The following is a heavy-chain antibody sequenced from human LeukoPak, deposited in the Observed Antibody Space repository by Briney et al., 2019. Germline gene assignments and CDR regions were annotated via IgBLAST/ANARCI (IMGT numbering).Heavy chain of an antibody. J-gene: IGHJ6*03. V-gene: IGHV3-20*04. CDR1: GFTFDDYG. CDR2: INWNGGST. D-gene: IGHD3-16*01. Sequence: GGSLRLSCAASGFTFDDYGMSWVRQAPGKGLEWVSGINWNGGSTGYADSVKGRFTISRDNAKNSLYLQMNSLRAEDTALYYCARDRRAFGGLPYPMDVWGKGTTVTVSS. CDR3: ARDRRAFGGLPYPMDV.